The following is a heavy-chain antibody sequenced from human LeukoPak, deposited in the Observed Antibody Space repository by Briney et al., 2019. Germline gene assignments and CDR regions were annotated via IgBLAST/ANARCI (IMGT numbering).Heavy chain of an antibody. Sequence: SETLSLTCTVSGGSISSSSYYWGWIRQPPGKGLEWIGSIYYSRSTYYNPSLKSRVTISVDTSKNQFSLKLSSVTAADTAVYYCARSHDYGGNYYYWGQGTLVTVSS. V-gene: IGHV4-39*07. CDR2: IYYSRST. CDR3: ARSHDYGGNYYY. CDR1: GGSISSSSYY. D-gene: IGHD4-23*01. J-gene: IGHJ4*02.